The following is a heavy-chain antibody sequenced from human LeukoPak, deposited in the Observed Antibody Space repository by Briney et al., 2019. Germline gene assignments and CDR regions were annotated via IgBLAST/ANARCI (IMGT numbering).Heavy chain of an antibody. J-gene: IGHJ4*02. V-gene: IGHV1-58*02. CDR2: IVVGSGNT. D-gene: IGHD3-22*01. Sequence: SVKVSCKASGFTFTSSAMQWVRQARGQRLEWIGWIVVGSGNTNYAQRFQERVTITRDMSTSTAYMELSSLRSEDTAVYYCAAVRYYYDSSGYDYWGQGTLVTVSS. CDR1: GFTFTSSA. CDR3: AAVRYYYDSSGYDY.